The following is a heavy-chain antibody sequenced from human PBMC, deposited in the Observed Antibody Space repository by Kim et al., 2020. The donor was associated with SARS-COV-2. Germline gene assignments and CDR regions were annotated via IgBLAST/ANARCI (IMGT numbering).Heavy chain of an antibody. CDR2: SGNK. CDR3: ARAAVDP. Sequence: SGNKGYARTFQGRVTMTRNTSISTAYMGLGSLRSEDTAVYYCARAAVDPWGQGTLVTVSS. J-gene: IGHJ5*02. V-gene: IGHV1-8*01.